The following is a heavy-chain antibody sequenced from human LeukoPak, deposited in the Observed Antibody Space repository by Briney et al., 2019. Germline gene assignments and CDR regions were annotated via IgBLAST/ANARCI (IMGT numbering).Heavy chain of an antibody. V-gene: IGHV3-23*01. J-gene: IGHJ4*02. CDR2: LTDSGGTT. CDR1: GFTFSSYA. Sequence: PGGSLRLSCVASGFTFSSYAMGWVRQAPGKRPEWVSSLTDSGGTTYYVDSVKGRFTISRDNSKNTLYLHMNSLRAEDTAMYYCARDRNAYYYDSSGYSNWGQGTLVTVSS. D-gene: IGHD3-22*01. CDR3: ARDRNAYYYDSSGYSN.